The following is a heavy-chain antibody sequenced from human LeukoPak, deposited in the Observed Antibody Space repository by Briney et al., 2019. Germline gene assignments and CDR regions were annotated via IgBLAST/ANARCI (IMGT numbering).Heavy chain of an antibody. CDR1: GGSISSYY. J-gene: IGHJ3*02. CDR2: IYYSGST. CDR3: ATSGFQLLDAFDI. Sequence: SETLSLTCTVSGGSISSYYWSWIRQPPGKGLEWIGFIYYSGSTNYNPSLKSRVAISVDTSKNQFSLKLSSVTAADTAVYYCATSGFQLLDAFDIWGQGTMVTVSS. V-gene: IGHV4-59*01. D-gene: IGHD2-2*01.